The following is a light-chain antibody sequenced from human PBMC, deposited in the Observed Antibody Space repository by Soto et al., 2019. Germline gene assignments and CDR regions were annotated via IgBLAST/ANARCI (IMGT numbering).Light chain of an antibody. J-gene: IGKJ1*01. CDR1: QSVSSSY. CDR3: QQYGSSLTWT. Sequence: IEMTHSPATLSVSPWEIATLSCRASQSVSSSYLAWYQQKPGQAPRLLIYGASSRATGIPDRFSGSGSGTDFTLTISRLEPEDFAVYYCQQYGSSLTWTFGQGTKVDIK. V-gene: IGKV3-20*01. CDR2: GAS.